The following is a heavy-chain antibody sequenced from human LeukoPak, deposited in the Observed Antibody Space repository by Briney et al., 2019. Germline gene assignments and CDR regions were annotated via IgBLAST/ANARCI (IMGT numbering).Heavy chain of an antibody. CDR3: ARKKGYYYGSGSLDY. D-gene: IGHD3-10*01. CDR1: GFTFSSYA. CDR2: ISYDGSNK. V-gene: IGHV3-30-3*01. Sequence: PGGSLRLSCAASGFTFSSYAMHWVRQAPGKGLEWVSVISYDGSNKYYADSVKGRFTISRDNSKNTLYLQMNSLRAEDTAVYYCARKKGYYYGSGSLDYWGQGTLVTVSS. J-gene: IGHJ4*02.